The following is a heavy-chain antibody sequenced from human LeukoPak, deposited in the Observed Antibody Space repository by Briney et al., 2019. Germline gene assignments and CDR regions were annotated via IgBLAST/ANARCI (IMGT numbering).Heavy chain of an antibody. D-gene: IGHD3-16*01. V-gene: IGHV3-15*07. CDR1: FSLCRPE. Sequence: GGSPRDSSVEPRFSLCRPESNSGRQAPGKGLEWIGHIKSNTAGGTTDYAAPVKGRFTISRDDSKNTLFRQMNSLKTEDTAVYDVPTDYHLSSNVYFWGQGTLVTVSS. CDR3: PTDYHLSSNVYF. J-gene: IGHJ4*02. CDR2: IKSNTAGGTT.